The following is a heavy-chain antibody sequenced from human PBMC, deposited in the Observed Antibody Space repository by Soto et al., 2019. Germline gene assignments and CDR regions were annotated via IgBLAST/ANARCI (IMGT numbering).Heavy chain of an antibody. J-gene: IGHJ4*02. Sequence: SETLSLTCAVSGGSISSSNWWSWVRQPPGKGLEWIGEIYHSGSTNYNPSLKSRVTISVDKSKNQFSLKLSSVTAADTAVYYCARGGTTVVTPFDYWGKGTLVTVSS. CDR1: GGSISSSNW. CDR3: ARGGTTVVTPFDY. CDR2: IYHSGST. D-gene: IGHD4-17*01. V-gene: IGHV4-4*02.